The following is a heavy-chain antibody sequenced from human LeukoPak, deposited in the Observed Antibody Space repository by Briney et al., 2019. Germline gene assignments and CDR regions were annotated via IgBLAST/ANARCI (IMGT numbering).Heavy chain of an antibody. V-gene: IGHV4-59*01. CDR2: IYYGGST. CDR3: VGSLAAAGNFDY. CDR1: GGSISSYY. Sequence: PSETLSLTCTVSGGSISSYYWSWIRQPPGKGLEWIGYIYYGGSTNYNPSLKSRVTISVDTSKNQFSLKLSSVTAADTAVYYCVGSLAAAGNFDYWGQGTLVTVSS. J-gene: IGHJ4*02. D-gene: IGHD6-13*01.